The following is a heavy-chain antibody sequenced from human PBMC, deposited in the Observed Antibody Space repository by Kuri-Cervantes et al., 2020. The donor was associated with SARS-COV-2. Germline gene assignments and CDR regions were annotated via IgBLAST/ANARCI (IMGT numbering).Heavy chain of an antibody. CDR2: ISFGGTNK. CDR3: ARGGSTDYDFWSGYYRGWNWFDP. D-gene: IGHD3-3*01. V-gene: IGHV3-30*03. J-gene: IGHJ5*02. CDR1: GFTFSSYG. Sequence: GGSLRLSCAASGFTFSSYGMHWVRQAPGKGLEWVAVISFGGTNKYYADSVKGRFTISRDNSKNTLYLQMNSLRAEDTAVYYCARGGSTDYDFWSGYYRGWNWFDPWGQGTLVTVSS.